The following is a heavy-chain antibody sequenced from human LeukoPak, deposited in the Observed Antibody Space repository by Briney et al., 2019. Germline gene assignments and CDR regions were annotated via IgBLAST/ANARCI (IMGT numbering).Heavy chain of an antibody. CDR3: AKVGPLRYFDWLPIAFDY. CDR2: ISGTGGST. CDR1: VLTFSSYA. D-gene: IGHD3-9*01. V-gene: IGHV3-23*01. J-gene: IGHJ4*02. Sequence: PGGCLRLSRAPSVLTFSSYAMGGVRQAPRRGVEWVTGISGTGGSTYYAPSLKGRSTHPRDNSKNTLYLQMKSLRAEDTAVYYCAKVGPLRYFDWLPIAFDYWGQGTLVTVSS.